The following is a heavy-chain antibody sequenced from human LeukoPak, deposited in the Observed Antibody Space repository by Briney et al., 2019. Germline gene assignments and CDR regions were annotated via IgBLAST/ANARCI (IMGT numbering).Heavy chain of an antibody. D-gene: IGHD2-2*02. J-gene: IGHJ5*02. CDR3: ARGLGYCSSTSCYTGGFFDP. V-gene: IGHV3-66*02. CDR1: GFTVSSNY. CDR2: IYSGGST. Sequence: GGSLRLSCAASGFTVSSNYMSWVRQAPGKGLEWVSVIYSGGSTYYADSVKGRLTISRDNSKNTLYLQMNSLRAEDTAVYYCARGLGYCSSTSCYTGGFFDPWGQGTLVTVSS.